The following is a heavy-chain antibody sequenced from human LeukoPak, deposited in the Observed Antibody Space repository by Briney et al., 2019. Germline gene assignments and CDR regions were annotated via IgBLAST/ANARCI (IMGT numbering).Heavy chain of an antibody. D-gene: IGHD2-21*02. V-gene: IGHV4-61*02. J-gene: IGHJ5*02. CDR3: ARDVVVVTAIGNWFDP. CDR1: GGFTSSGSYY. Sequence: PSETLSLTCTVSGGFTSSGSYYWSWIRQPAGKGLEWIGRIYTSGSTNYNSSLKSRVTIAVDTSKHQFSLKLSSVTAADTAVYYCARDVVVVTAIGNWFDPWGQGTLVTVSS. CDR2: IYTSGST.